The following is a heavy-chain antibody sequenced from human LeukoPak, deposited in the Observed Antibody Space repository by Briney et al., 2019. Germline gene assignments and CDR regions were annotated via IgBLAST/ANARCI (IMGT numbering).Heavy chain of an antibody. CDR2: IYTSGST. CDR3: ARDSLYSGYDSLDY. D-gene: IGHD5-12*01. V-gene: IGHV4-4*07. J-gene: IGHJ4*02. CDR1: GVSISSYY. Sequence: NPSETLSLTCTVSGVSISSYYWSWIRQPAGKGLEWIGRIYTSGSTKYNPSLKRRVTMSVDTSKNQFSLKLSSVTAADTAVYYCARDSLYSGYDSLDYWGQGTLVTVSS.